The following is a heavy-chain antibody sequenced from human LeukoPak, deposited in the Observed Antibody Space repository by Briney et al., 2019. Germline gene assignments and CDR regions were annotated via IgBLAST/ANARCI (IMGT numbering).Heavy chain of an antibody. Sequence: PGGSLRLSCAAAGFTFSSYAMSWVRLAPGKGLEWVSSISGSGDTTYYADSVRGRFTISRDNSKNTLYLQINSLRAENTAVYYCARTPQKYCSSTTCYPDYWGQGTLVTVSS. CDR3: ARTPQKYCSSTTCYPDY. D-gene: IGHD2-2*01. V-gene: IGHV3-23*01. CDR1: GFTFSSYA. J-gene: IGHJ4*02. CDR2: ISGSGDTT.